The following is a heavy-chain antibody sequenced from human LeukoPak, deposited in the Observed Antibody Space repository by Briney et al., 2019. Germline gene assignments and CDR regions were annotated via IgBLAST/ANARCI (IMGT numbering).Heavy chain of an antibody. CDR2: INPNDGDT. Sequence: ASVKVSCMASGYTFTDYYMHWVRQAPGQGFEWMGWINPNDGDTYYAQKFQGRVTMTRDTSISTAHMEVSRLRSDDTAVYYCAGANFLYCSSTSCLFDYWGQGTLVTVSS. V-gene: IGHV1-2*02. J-gene: IGHJ4*02. D-gene: IGHD2-2*01. CDR1: GYTFTDYY. CDR3: AGANFLYCSSTSCLFDY.